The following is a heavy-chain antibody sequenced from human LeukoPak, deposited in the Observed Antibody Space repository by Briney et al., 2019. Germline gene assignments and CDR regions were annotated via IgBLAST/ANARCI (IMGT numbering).Heavy chain of an antibody. V-gene: IGHV1-2*02. CDR1: GFTFSSYG. J-gene: IGHJ3*02. D-gene: IGHD3-22*01. Sequence: PGRSLRLSCAASGFTFSSYGMHWVRQAPGQGLEWMGWINPNSGGTNYAQKFQGRVTMTRDTSISTAYMELSRLRSDDTAVYYCARTAHYYDSSGYYSDAFDIWGQGTMVTVSS. CDR2: INPNSGGT. CDR3: ARTAHYYDSSGYYSDAFDI.